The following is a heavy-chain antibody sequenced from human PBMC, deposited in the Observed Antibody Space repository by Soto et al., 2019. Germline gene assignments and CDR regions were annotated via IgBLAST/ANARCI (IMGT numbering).Heavy chain of an antibody. D-gene: IGHD4-17*01. J-gene: IGHJ5*02. Sequence: VQLEESGPGLLKPSQTLSLTCTVSGESIATGAFYWSWIRLQSGKGPEWIGSIFYAGDTYYTPALKSRVEISLDGSQNQFSLNLRSVTAADTAVYYCAREGDYRTWFEPWGPGTLVTVSS. CDR2: IFYAGDT. V-gene: IGHV4-31*03. CDR1: GESIATGAFY. CDR3: AREGDYRTWFEP.